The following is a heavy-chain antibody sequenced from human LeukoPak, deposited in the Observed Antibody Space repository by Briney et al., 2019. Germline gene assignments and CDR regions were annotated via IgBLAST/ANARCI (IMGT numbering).Heavy chain of an antibody. CDR1: GGTFSSYA. CDR3: ATTSGYDSHFQH. J-gene: IGHJ1*01. D-gene: IGHD5-12*01. V-gene: IGHV1-69*05. Sequence: ASVKVSCKASGGTFSSYAISWVRQAPGHGLEWMGRIIPIFGTANYAQKFQGRVTITTDESTSTAYMELSSLRSEDTAVYYCATTSGYDSHFQHWGQGTLVTVSS. CDR2: IIPIFGTA.